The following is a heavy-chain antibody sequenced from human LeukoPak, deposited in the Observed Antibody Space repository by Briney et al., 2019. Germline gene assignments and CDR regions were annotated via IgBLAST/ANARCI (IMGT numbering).Heavy chain of an antibody. D-gene: IGHD2-2*01. V-gene: IGHV3-21*03. Sequence: PGGSLRLSCAASGFTFSSFTMNWVRQAPGKGLEWVSSISTGSNSIVYADSMKGRFTISRDDATNSLFLQMNSLRVEDTAVYYCARDRGQLRLGNYYGLDVWGQGTPVTVSS. CDR1: GFTFSSFT. CDR3: ARDRGQLRLGNYYGLDV. CDR2: ISTGSNSI. J-gene: IGHJ6*02.